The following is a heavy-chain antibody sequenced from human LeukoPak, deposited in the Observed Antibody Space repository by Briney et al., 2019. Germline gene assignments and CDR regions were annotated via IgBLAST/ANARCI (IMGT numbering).Heavy chain of an antibody. CDR2: IYYSGST. V-gene: IGHV4-61*01. CDR3: AREGPSSSGSYLNCFDP. D-gene: IGHD1-26*01. Sequence: SETLSLTCTVSGGSISSSSYYWSWFRQPPGKGLEWIGYIYYSGSTKYNPSLKSRVTISVDTSKNQFSLKLSSVTAADTAVYYCAREGPSSSGSYLNCFDPWGQGTLVTVSS. CDR1: GGSISSSSYY. J-gene: IGHJ5*02.